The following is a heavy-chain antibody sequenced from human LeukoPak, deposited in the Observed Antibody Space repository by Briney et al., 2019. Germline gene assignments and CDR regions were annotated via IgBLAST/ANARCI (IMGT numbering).Heavy chain of an antibody. V-gene: IGHV4-39*01. J-gene: IGHJ3*02. D-gene: IGHD3-3*01. CDR2: IYYSGST. Sequence: SETLSLTCTVSGGSISSSNYYWGWIRQTPGKGLEWIGSIYYSGSTYYNPSLKSRVTISVDTSKNQFSLKLTSVTAADTAVYYCARHMSHYDFWSGYYGNAFDIWGQGTMVTVSS. CDR1: GGSISSSNYY. CDR3: ARHMSHYDFWSGYYGNAFDI.